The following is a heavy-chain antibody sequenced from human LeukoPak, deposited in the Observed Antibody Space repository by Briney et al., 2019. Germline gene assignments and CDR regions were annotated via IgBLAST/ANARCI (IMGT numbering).Heavy chain of an antibody. D-gene: IGHD6-19*01. V-gene: IGHV4-59*01. J-gene: IGHJ3*02. CDR1: GGSISSYN. CDR2: IYYSGTT. Sequence: SETLSLTCTVSGGSISSYNWSWIRQPPGKGLEWIGYIYYSGTTNYNPSLKSRVTFSVDTSKNQFSLKLSSVTAADTAVYYCARGGWDAFDIWGQGTMVTVSS. CDR3: ARGGWDAFDI.